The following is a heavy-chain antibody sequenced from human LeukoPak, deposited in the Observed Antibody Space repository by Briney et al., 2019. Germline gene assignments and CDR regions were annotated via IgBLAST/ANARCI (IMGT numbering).Heavy chain of an antibody. CDR3: AKAETTAWTAVDY. Sequence: GGSLRLSCAASGFTFDDYAMHWVRQAPGKGLEWVSGISWNSGTKGYADSVKGRFTISRDNSENTLNLHMNSLRADDTAVYYCAKAETTAWTAVDYWGQGTLVTVSS. J-gene: IGHJ4*02. CDR1: GFTFDDYA. CDR2: ISWNSGTK. D-gene: IGHD4-11*01. V-gene: IGHV3-9*01.